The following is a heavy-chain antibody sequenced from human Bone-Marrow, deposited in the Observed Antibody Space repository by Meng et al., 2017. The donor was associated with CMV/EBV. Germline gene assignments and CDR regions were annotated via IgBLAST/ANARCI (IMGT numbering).Heavy chain of an antibody. J-gene: IGHJ4*02. V-gene: IGHV4-38-2*02. CDR3: ARVGGIASAGTFDY. D-gene: IGHD6-13*01. Sequence: SEPLSPTCTVSGYSISSGYYWGWTRQPPGKGLEWIGSIYHSGSTYYNPSLKSRVTISVDTSRIQFSLKLSSVSAPDTAVYYCARVGGIASAGTFDYWGQGTLVTVSS. CDR2: IYHSGST. CDR1: GYSISSGYY.